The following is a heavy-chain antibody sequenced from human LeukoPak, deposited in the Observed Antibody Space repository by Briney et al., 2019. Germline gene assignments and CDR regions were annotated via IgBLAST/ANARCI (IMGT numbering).Heavy chain of an antibody. CDR2: ISSRCSYI. Sequence: PGGTLRLSCAASGFTFSSYSMNWVRHAPAKGREGVSSISSRCSYIYYADSVKHRFTISGDNAEHSLYLQKNSLRADDNGVYYCARDGSSPFSHWGQGTLVTVSS. J-gene: IGHJ4*02. CDR1: GFTFSSYS. CDR3: ARDGSSPFSH. V-gene: IGHV3-21*01. D-gene: IGHD1-26*01.